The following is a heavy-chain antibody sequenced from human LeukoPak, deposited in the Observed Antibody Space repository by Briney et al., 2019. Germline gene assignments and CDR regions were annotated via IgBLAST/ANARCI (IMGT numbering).Heavy chain of an antibody. CDR2: ISYSGSTT. J-gene: IGHJ5*02. Sequence: PGGSLRLSCAASGFTFTNFEMNWVRQAPGKGLEWVSYISYSGSTTSYADSVKGRFTISRDNAKNSLDLQMNSLRAEDTAVYYCARAGPPAFDPWGQGTLVTVSS. V-gene: IGHV3-48*03. CDR1: GFTFTNFE. CDR3: ARAGPPAFDP.